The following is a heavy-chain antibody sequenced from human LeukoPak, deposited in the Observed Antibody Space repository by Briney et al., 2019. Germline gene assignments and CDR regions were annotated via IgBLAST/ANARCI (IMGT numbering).Heavy chain of an antibody. CDR3: ARSPASGTWYFDL. D-gene: IGHD6-13*01. V-gene: IGHV3-23*01. Sequence: GGSLRLSCAASGFTFSNYAMNWVRQAPGKGLDWVSATGGSGASTYYADSVKGRFTISRDNSKNMLYLQMNSLRADDTAVYYCARSPASGTWYFDLWGQGTPVIVSS. CDR1: GFTFSNYA. CDR2: TGGSGAST. J-gene: IGHJ4*02.